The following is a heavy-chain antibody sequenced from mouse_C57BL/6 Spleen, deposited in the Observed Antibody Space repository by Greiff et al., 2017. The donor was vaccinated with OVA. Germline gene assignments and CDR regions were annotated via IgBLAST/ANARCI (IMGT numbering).Heavy chain of an antibody. CDR1: GYAFSSSW. V-gene: IGHV1-82*01. D-gene: IGHD3-2*02. J-gene: IGHJ3*01. CDR2: IYPGDGDT. CDR3: ARDGLDSSGYGFAY. Sequence: VQLQESGPELVKPGASVKISCKASGYAFSSSWMNWVKQRPGKGLEWIGRIYPGDGDTNYNGKFKGKATLTADKSSSTAYMQLSSLTSEDSAVYFCARDGLDSSGYGFAYWGQGTLVTVSA.